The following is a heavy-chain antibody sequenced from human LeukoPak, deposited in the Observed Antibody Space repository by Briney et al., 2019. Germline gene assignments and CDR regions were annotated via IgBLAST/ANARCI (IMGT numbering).Heavy chain of an antibody. Sequence: GGSLRLSCAASGFTLSSYAMSWVRQAPGKGLEWVSLISGNAGSTYYADSVKGRFTISRDITKNTLYLQMNSLRAEDTAVYYCAKDYYDSGSTPHYYYYYGMDVWGQGTTVTVSS. CDR1: GFTLSSYA. D-gene: IGHD3-22*01. J-gene: IGHJ6*02. CDR3: AKDYYDSGSTPHYYYYYGMDV. V-gene: IGHV3-23*01. CDR2: ISGNAGST.